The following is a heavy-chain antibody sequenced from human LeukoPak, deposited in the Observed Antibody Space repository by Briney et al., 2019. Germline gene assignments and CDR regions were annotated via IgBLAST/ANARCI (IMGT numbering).Heavy chain of an antibody. V-gene: IGHV1-69*10. Sequence: SVKVSCKASGGTFSSYTISWVRQAPGQGLEWMGRIIPILGIANYAQKFQGRVTITADKSTSTAYMELSSLRSEDTAVYYCAGAAYNWNDYYYYGVDVWGQGTTVTVSS. D-gene: IGHD1-20*01. J-gene: IGHJ6*02. CDR1: GGTFSSYT. CDR3: AGAAYNWNDYYYYGVDV. CDR2: IIPILGIA.